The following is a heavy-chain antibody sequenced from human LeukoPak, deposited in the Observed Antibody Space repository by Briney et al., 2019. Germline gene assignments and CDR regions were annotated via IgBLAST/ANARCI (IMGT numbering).Heavy chain of an antibody. CDR1: GGSISSSSYY. J-gene: IGHJ3*02. V-gene: IGHV4-39*01. Sequence: KPSETLSLTCTVSGGSISSSSYYWGWIRQPPGKGLEWIGSIYYSGSTYYNPSLKSRVTISVDTSKNQFSLKLSSVTAADTAVYYCSRLDDAFDIWGQGTMVTASS. CDR2: IYYSGST. CDR3: SRLDDAFDI.